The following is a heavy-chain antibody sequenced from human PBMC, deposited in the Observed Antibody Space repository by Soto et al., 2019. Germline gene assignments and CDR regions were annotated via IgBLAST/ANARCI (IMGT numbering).Heavy chain of an antibody. CDR2: ISSSGGNT. D-gene: IGHD4-17*01. Sequence: GGSLRLSCAASGFTFSSYVMSWVRQAPGKGLEWVSSISSSGGNTYYADSVKGRFTISRDNSKNTLYLQMNSLRAEDTAVYYCAREFHGDYSMDVWGQGTTVTVSS. CDR1: GFTFSSYV. CDR3: AREFHGDYSMDV. J-gene: IGHJ6*02. V-gene: IGHV3-23*01.